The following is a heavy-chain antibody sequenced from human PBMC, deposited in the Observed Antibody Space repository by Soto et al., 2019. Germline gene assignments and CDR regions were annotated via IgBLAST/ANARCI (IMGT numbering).Heavy chain of an antibody. J-gene: IGHJ6*02. CDR2: ISSSSSTI. V-gene: IGHV3-48*01. CDR1: GFTFSSYS. D-gene: IGHD2-2*01. CDR3: AKDIVVVPAAPEDYYYGMDV. Sequence: PGGSLRLSCAASGFTFSSYSMNWVRQAPGKGLEWVSYISSSSSTIYYADSVKGRFTISRDNSKNTLYLQMNSLRAEDTAVYYCAKDIVVVPAAPEDYYYGMDVWGQGTTVTVSS.